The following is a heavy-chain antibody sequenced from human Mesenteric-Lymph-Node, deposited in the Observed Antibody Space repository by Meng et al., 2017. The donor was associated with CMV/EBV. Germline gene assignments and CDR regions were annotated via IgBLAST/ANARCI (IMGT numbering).Heavy chain of an antibody. J-gene: IGHJ4*02. CDR2: IYRGDNT. Sequence: SGFTFSDHYMDWVRQAPGKGLEWVSVIYRGDNTYYAESIKGRFTISRDNSKNTLYLQMNSLRAEDTAVYYCASSASGSYSLYPLFDYWGQGTLVTVSS. CDR1: GFTFSDHY. V-gene: IGHV3-53*01. D-gene: IGHD3-10*01. CDR3: ASSASGSYSLYPLFDY.